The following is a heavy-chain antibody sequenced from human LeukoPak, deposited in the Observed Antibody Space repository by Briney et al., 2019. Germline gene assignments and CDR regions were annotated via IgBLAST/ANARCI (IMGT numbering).Heavy chain of an antibody. V-gene: IGHV3-23*01. D-gene: IGHD2-21*02. J-gene: IGHJ5*01. Sequence: GGSLRLSCEASGFAFSFFAMSWLRQAPGKGLEWVSTINANSGTRSYAASVRGRFTISRDNSKNTLYLQLNTLRADDTAAYYCANPIGGGRVVTADWFAPWGQGTLVVVSP. CDR2: INANSGTR. CDR1: GFAFSFFA. CDR3: ANPIGGGRVVTADWFAP.